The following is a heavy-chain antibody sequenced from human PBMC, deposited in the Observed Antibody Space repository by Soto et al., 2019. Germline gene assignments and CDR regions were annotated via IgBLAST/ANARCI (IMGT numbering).Heavy chain of an antibody. D-gene: IGHD6-13*01. CDR1: GYTLTELS. V-gene: IGHV1-24*01. CDR3: ATIAAAGTYYYYYYYGMEV. Sequence: ASVKVSCKVSGYTLTELSMHWVRQAPGKGLEWMGGFDPEDGETIYAQKFQGRVTMTEDTSTDTAYMELSSLRSEDTAVYYCATIAAAGTYYYYYYYGMEVWGQGTTVTVSS. J-gene: IGHJ6*02. CDR2: FDPEDGET.